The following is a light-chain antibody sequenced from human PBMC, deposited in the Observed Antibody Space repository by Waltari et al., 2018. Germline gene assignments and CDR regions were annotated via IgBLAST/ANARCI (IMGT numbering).Light chain of an antibody. Sequence: EIVLTQSPGTLSLSPGESANFSCRANPSVGSSLAGFQQKPGHDPSLLIQYASTRATRIPARFSGSVSGTDFTLTISSLEPDDFAVYYCHQRSNWPPFTFGPGTTVDLK. J-gene: IGKJ3*01. V-gene: IGKV3-11*01. CDR1: PSVGSS. CDR3: HQRSNWPPFT. CDR2: YAS.